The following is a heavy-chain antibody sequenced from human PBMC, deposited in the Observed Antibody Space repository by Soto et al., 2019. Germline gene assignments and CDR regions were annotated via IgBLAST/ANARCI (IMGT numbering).Heavy chain of an antibody. Sequence: PSETLSLTCTVSGGSVSSSSYYWGWIRQPPGKGLEWIGSIYYSGNTYYNPSLKSRVTISVDTSKNQFSLKLSSVTAADTAVYYCARHAGGYSSSCWRSERLAYPGQGTLVTVSS. D-gene: IGHD6-13*01. V-gene: IGHV4-39*01. CDR1: GGSVSSSSYY. CDR2: IYYSGNT. J-gene: IGHJ4*02. CDR3: ARHAGGYSSSCWRSERLAY.